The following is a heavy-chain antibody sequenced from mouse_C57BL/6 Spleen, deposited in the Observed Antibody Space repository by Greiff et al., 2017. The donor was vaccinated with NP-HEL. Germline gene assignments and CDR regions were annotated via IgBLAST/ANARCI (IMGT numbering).Heavy chain of an antibody. V-gene: IGHV5-17*01. CDR1: GFTFSDYG. CDR2: ISSGSSTI. J-gene: IGHJ4*01. Sequence: EVQRVESGGGLVKPGGSLKLSCAASGFTFSDYGMHWVRQAPEKGLEWVAYISSGSSTIYYADTVKGRFTISSDNDKNTLFLKMNSLRSEETAVYYCARENGGSSLGGAMDYWGQGTSVTVSS. D-gene: IGHD1-1*01. CDR3: ARENGGSSLGGAMDY.